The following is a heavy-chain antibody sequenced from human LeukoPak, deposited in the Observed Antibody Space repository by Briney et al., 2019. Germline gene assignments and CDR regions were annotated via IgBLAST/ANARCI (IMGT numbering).Heavy chain of an antibody. J-gene: IGHJ4*02. Sequence: SETLSLTCAVYGGSFSGYYWSWIRQPPGKGLEWIGEINHSGSTSYNPSLKSRVTISVDTSKNQFSLKLSSVTAADTAVYYCASGPNPGIAVAGTRFDYWGQGTLVIVSS. V-gene: IGHV4-34*01. CDR3: ASGPNPGIAVAGTRFDY. CDR1: GGSFSGYY. CDR2: INHSGST. D-gene: IGHD6-19*01.